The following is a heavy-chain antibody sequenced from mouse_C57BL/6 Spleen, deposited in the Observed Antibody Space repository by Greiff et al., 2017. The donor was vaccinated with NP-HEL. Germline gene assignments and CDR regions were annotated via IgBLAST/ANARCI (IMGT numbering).Heavy chain of an antibody. CDR2: IYPGDGDT. CDR1: GYAFSSYW. D-gene: IGHD1-1*01. V-gene: IGHV1-80*01. Sequence: QVQLQQSGAELVKPGASVKISCKASGYAFSSYWMNWVKQRPGKGLEWIGQIYPGDGDTNYNGKFKGKATLTAEKSSSTAYMQLSSLTSEDSAVYFCAREGVLRGFDYWGQGTTLTVSS. CDR3: AREGVLRGFDY. J-gene: IGHJ2*01.